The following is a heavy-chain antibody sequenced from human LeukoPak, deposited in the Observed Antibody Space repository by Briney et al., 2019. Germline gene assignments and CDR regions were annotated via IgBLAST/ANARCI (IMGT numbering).Heavy chain of an antibody. Sequence: SETLSLTCTVSGGSISSSSYHWSWIRQPPGKGLEWIGEINHSGSTNYNPSLKSRVTISVDTSKNQFSLKLSSVTAADTAVYYCASRRGVRDYWGQGTLVTVSS. V-gene: IGHV4-39*07. CDR3: ASRRGVRDY. D-gene: IGHD3-10*01. CDR2: INHSGST. CDR1: GGSISSSSYH. J-gene: IGHJ4*02.